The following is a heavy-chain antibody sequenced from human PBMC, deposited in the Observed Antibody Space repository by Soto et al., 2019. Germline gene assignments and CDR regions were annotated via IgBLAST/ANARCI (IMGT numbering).Heavy chain of an antibody. D-gene: IGHD6-13*01. V-gene: IGHV4-31*03. CDR1: GDSITTGGFY. Sequence: SETLSLTCTVSGDSITTGGFYWSWIRQRPGKGLEWIGYIYYTGSTYYNPSLKSRVMISVDTSKNQFSLRLSSVTAADTAVYYCARDTAGMDFCDLWGQGTLVTVSS. CDR3: ARDTAGMDFCDL. CDR2: IYYTGST. J-gene: IGHJ4*02.